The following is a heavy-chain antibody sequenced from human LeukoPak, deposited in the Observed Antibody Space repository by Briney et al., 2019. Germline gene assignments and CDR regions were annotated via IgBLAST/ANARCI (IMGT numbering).Heavy chain of an antibody. V-gene: IGHV4-34*01. CDR2: IYYSGST. Sequence: SETLSLTCAVNGGSFSGYYWSWIRQPPGKGLEWIGSIYYSGSTYYNPSLKSRVTISVDTSENQFSLKLSSVTAADTAVYYCARSEAYCGGDCYSPRGEFDYWGQGTLVTVSS. CDR3: ARSEAYCGGDCYSPRGEFDY. D-gene: IGHD2-21*02. CDR1: GGSFSGYY. J-gene: IGHJ4*02.